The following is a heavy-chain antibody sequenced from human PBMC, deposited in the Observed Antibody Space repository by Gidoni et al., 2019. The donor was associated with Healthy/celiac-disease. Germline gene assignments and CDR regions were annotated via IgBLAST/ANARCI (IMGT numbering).Heavy chain of an antibody. CDR1: GFPFRDYY. Sequence: QVQLVESGVGLVKPGGSLRLSCAASGFPFRDYYMSWSRQAPGKGLEWVSYISSSGSTIYYADSVKGRFTISRDNAKNSLYLQMNSLRAEDTAVYYCARLTIYDILTYYFDYWGQGTLVTVSS. V-gene: IGHV3-11*01. CDR2: ISSSGSTI. CDR3: ARLTIYDILTYYFDY. J-gene: IGHJ4*02. D-gene: IGHD3-9*01.